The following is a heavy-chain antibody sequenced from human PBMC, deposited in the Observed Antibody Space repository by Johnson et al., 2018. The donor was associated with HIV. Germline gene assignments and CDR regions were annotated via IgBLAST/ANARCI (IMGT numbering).Heavy chain of an antibody. CDR2: ISYDGSNT. CDR1: GFTFSSYA. CDR3: ANLYSSSSDAFDI. V-gene: IGHV3-30*04. Sequence: QVQLVESGGGVVQPGRSLRLSCEASGFTFSSYAMHWVRQAPGKGLEWVAVISYDGSNTYYADSVKGRFPISRDNAKNSLYLQMNSLRAEDTALYYCANLYSSSSDAFDIWGQGTMVTVSS. J-gene: IGHJ3*02. D-gene: IGHD6-6*01.